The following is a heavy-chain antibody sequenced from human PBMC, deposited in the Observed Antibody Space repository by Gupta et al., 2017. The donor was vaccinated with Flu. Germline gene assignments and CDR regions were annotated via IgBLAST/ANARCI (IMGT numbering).Heavy chain of an antibody. CDR2: INGGNGNT. CDR1: GYTFTTYA. J-gene: IGHJ6*03. V-gene: IGHV1-3*01. D-gene: IGHD2-2*01. CDR3: ARGSRSYCSDTKCYYYYYYMDV. Sequence: QVQLVQSGDELKKPGASVKVSCTASGYTFTTYAMQWVPQAPGQRLEWMGWINGGNGNTENSQKCQGRISITMDTSANTANLELSSLTSEDTAVYYCARGSRSYCSDTKCYYYYYYMDVWGQGTTVTVSS.